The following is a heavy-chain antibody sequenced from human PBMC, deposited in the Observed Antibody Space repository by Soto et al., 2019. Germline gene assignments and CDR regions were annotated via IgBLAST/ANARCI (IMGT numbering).Heavy chain of an antibody. V-gene: IGHV1-18*01. CDR3: ARVFMGSGSYPKIYYYSSYMAV. D-gene: IGHD3-10*01. J-gene: IGHJ6*03. CDR2: ISAYNGNT. CDR1: GYTFTSYG. Sequence: QVQLVQSGAEVKKPGASVKVSCKASGYTFTSYGISWVRQAPGQGLEGMGWISAYNGNTNYAQKLQGRVTMTTDTSTSTAYMELRSLRSDDTAVYYCARVFMGSGSYPKIYYYSSYMAVWGKGTTVTVSS.